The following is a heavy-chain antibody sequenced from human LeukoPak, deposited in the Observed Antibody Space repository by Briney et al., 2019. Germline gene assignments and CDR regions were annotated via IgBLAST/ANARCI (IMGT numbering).Heavy chain of an antibody. CDR3: ASYDSSGWAPLRF. D-gene: IGHD3-22*01. J-gene: IGHJ4*02. V-gene: IGHV4-39*07. CDR2: IYYSGST. Sequence: SETLSLTCTVSGGSISSSSYYWGWIRQPPGKGLEWIGSIYYSGSTYYNPSLKSRVTISVDTSKNQFSLKLSSVTAADTAVYYCASYDSSGWAPLRFWGRGTLVTVSS. CDR1: GGSISSSSYY.